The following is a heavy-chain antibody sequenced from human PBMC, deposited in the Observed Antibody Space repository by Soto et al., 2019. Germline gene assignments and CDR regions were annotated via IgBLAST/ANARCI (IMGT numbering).Heavy chain of an antibody. CDR3: ASLVTAPFYGMDV. CDR1: GGTFSSYT. CDR2: IIPILGIA. J-gene: IGHJ6*02. Sequence: QVQLVQSGAEVKKPGSSVKVSCKASGGTFSSYTISWVRQAPGQGLEWMGRIIPILGIANYAQKFQGRVTITADKSTSTAYMELSSLRSEDTAVYYCASLVTAPFYGMDVWGQGTTVTVSS. V-gene: IGHV1-69*02. D-gene: IGHD2-21*02.